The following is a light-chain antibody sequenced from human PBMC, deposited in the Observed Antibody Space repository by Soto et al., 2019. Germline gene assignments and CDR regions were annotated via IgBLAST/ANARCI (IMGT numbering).Light chain of an antibody. CDR2: DVS. J-gene: IGLJ2*01. CDR1: SSDIGGYNY. CDR3: SSYGASSTL. Sequence: QLVLTQPASVSGSPGQSITISCTGSSSDIGGYNYVSWYQQLPGKAPKLLIYDVSYRPSGISDRFSGSKSGNTASLTISGLQPDDEADYYCSSYGASSTLFGGGTKLTVL. V-gene: IGLV2-14*03.